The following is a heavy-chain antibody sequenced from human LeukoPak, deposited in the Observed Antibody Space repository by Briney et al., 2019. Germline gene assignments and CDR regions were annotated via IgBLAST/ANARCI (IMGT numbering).Heavy chain of an antibody. CDR3: ARGDDLVPALPYMDV. CDR1: GGSISSGGYY. D-gene: IGHD2-2*01. J-gene: IGHJ6*03. CDR2: IYHSGST. V-gene: IGHV4-30-2*01. Sequence: SQTLSLTCTVSGGSISSGGYYWSWIRQPPGKGLEWIGYIYHSGSTYYNPSLKSRVTISVDRSKNQFSLKLSSVTAADTAVYYCARGDDLVPALPYMDVWGKGTTVTVSS.